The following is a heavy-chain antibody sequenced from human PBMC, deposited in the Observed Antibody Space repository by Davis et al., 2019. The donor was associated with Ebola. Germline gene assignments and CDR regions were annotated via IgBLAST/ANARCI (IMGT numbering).Heavy chain of an antibody. CDR3: ARAGYSSSWYDWGYYYYYGMDV. CDR2: IIPILGIA. D-gene: IGHD6-13*01. V-gene: IGHV1-69*10. Sequence: SVKVSCKASGGTFSSYAISWVRQAPGQGLEWMGGIIPILGIANYAQKFQGRVTITADESTSTAYMELSSLRSEDTAVYYCARAGYSSSWYDWGYYYYYGMDVWGQGTTVTASS. J-gene: IGHJ6*02. CDR1: GGTFSSYA.